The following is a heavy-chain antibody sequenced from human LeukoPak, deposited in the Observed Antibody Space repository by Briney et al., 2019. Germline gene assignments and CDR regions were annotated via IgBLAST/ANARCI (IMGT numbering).Heavy chain of an antibody. D-gene: IGHD4-17*01. Sequence: PGRSLRLSCAASGFTFDDYAMHWVRQAPGKGLEWVSDISWNSGSIGYADSVKGRFTISRDNAKDSLYLQMNSLRAEDTALYYCAKSRGFTVTTPFDYWAREPWSPSPQ. V-gene: IGHV3-9*01. CDR2: ISWNSGSI. CDR3: AKSRGFTVTTPFDY. J-gene: IGHJ4*02. CDR1: GFTFDDYA.